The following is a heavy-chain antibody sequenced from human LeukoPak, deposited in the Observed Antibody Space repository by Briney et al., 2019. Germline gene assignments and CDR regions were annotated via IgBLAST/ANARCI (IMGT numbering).Heavy chain of an antibody. D-gene: IGHD5-12*01. CDR1: GYTFTNHP. J-gene: IGHJ4*02. CDR2: INPNSGDT. Sequence: ASVKVSCKASGYTFTNHPMHWVRQAPGQGLEWMGWINPNSGDTNYVQKFQGRVTMTRDPSISTAYMELSGLRADDTAVYYCARERYTASGNFDYWGQGTQVTVSS. V-gene: IGHV1-2*02. CDR3: ARERYTASGNFDY.